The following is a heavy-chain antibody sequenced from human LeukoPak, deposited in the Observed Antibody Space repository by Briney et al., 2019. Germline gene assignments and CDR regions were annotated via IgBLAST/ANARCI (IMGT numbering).Heavy chain of an antibody. Sequence: QPGRSLRLSCAASGFTFSIYGMHWVRQAPGKGLEWVAVISYDGSNKYHADSVKGRFTISRDNSKNTLYLQMNSLRAEDTAVYYCAKAPDGSSYYFDYWGQGTLVTVSS. V-gene: IGHV3-30*18. J-gene: IGHJ4*02. CDR2: ISYDGSNK. D-gene: IGHD6-6*01. CDR3: AKAPDGSSYYFDY. CDR1: GFTFSIYG.